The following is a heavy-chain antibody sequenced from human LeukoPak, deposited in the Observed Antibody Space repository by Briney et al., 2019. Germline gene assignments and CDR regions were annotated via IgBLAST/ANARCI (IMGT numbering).Heavy chain of an antibody. Sequence: SETLSLTCAVYGGSFSGYYWSWIRQPPGKGLEWIGEINHSGSTNYNPSLKSRVTLSVDTSKNQFSLKLSSVTAADTAVYYCARGLGYDSSPLDYWGQGTLVTVSS. V-gene: IGHV4-34*01. CDR3: ARGLGYDSSPLDY. J-gene: IGHJ4*02. D-gene: IGHD3-22*01. CDR2: INHSGST. CDR1: GGSFSGYY.